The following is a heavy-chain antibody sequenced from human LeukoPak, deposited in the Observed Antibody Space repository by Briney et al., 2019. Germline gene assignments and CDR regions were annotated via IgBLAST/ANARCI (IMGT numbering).Heavy chain of an antibody. CDR2: INPYNRDT. CDR3: AKHFTGYPSDAFDI. V-gene: IGHV1-18*01. J-gene: IGHJ3*02. D-gene: IGHD3-9*01. Sequence: PSVKVSCKASGYNFTSHGISWVRQAPGQGLEWIAWINPYNRDTNYVQTLQGRLTITTDTSTSTAYLDLRRLRSDDTAVYYWAKHFTGYPSDAFDIWGQGTMVTVSS. CDR1: GYNFTSHG.